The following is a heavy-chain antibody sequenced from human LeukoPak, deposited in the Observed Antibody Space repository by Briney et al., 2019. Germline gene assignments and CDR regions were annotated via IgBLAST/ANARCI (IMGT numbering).Heavy chain of an antibody. D-gene: IGHD3-9*01. CDR1: GGSISSGSYY. V-gene: IGHV4-61*02. J-gene: IGHJ5*02. Sequence: SQTLSLTCTVSGGSISSGSYYWSWIRQPAGKGLEWIGRIYTSGSTNYNPSLKSRVTISVDTSKNQFSLKLSSVTAADTAVYYCARDRATYDILTGYYSNPWFDPWGQGTLVTVSS. CDR3: ARDRATYDILTGYYSNPWFDP. CDR2: IYTSGST.